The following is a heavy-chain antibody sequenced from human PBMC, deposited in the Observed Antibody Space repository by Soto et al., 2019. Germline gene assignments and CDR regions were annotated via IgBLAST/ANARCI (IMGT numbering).Heavy chain of an antibody. Sequence: QVQLQESGPGLVKASQTLSLTCTVSGGSIRSENYYWNWIRQRPGMGLVWIGYISYTGTTCYNPSLSSRVYRAWDSSQNHFSLRVNSVTAADAAIYYCARDHAGQREGKNYYTGIDVWGHGTPVSVSS. CDR1: GGSIRSENYY. V-gene: IGHV4-31*03. J-gene: IGHJ6*02. D-gene: IGHD6-25*01. CDR2: ISYTGTT. CDR3: ARDHAGQREGKNYYTGIDV.